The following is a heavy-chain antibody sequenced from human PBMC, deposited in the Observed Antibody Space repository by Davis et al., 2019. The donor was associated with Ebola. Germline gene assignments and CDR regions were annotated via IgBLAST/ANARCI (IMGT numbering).Heavy chain of an antibody. V-gene: IGHV3-53*01. CDR3: ASYDFWSGYGFDY. CDR2: IYSGGST. J-gene: IGHJ4*02. D-gene: IGHD3-3*01. Sequence: PGGSLRLSCAASGFTVSSNYMSWVRQAPGKGLEWVSVIYSGGSTYYADSVKGRFTISRDNSKNTLYLQMNSLRAEDTAVYYCASYDFWSGYGFDYWGQGTLVTVSS. CDR1: GFTVSSNY.